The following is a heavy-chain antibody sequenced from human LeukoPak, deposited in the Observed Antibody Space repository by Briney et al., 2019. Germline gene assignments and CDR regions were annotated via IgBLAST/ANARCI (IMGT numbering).Heavy chain of an antibody. V-gene: IGHV4-39*01. J-gene: IGHJ4*02. CDR2: IYYSGST. CDR3: ARRYSSSWYSN. D-gene: IGHD6-13*01. Sequence: PSETLSLTCTVSGGSIRSSYYYWGWIRQPPGKGLEWIGSIYYSGSTYYNPSLKIRVTISVDTSKNQFSLKLSSVTAADTAVYYCARRYSSSWYSNWGQGTLVTVSS. CDR1: GGSIRSSYYY.